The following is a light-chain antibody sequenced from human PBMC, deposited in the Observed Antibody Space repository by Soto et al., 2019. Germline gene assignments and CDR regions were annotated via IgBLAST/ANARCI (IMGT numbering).Light chain of an antibody. Sequence: EIVLTQSPGTLSLYPGERATLSGRASQSVSSSYLAWYQQKPGQAPRLLIYGASTRATGIPDRFSGSGSGTDFTLTISRLEPEDFAVYYCQQYGSSPWTFGQGTKVEIK. CDR1: QSVSSSY. J-gene: IGKJ1*01. CDR2: GAS. CDR3: QQYGSSPWT. V-gene: IGKV3-20*01.